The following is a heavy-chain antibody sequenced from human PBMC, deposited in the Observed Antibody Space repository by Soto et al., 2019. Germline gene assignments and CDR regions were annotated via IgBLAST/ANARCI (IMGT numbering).Heavy chain of an antibody. CDR3: AREIVVARGASYFDY. V-gene: IGHV3-7*04. J-gene: IGHJ4*02. CDR2: IRQDGSEK. Sequence: PGGSLRLSCVGSGFTFSSNWMTWFRQAPGKGLEWVGNIRQDGSEKNYVDSVKGRFTISRDNAKNSLYLQMNSLRAEDTAVYYCAREIVVARGASYFDYWGPGTLVTVSS. D-gene: IGHD2-2*01. CDR1: GFTFSSNW.